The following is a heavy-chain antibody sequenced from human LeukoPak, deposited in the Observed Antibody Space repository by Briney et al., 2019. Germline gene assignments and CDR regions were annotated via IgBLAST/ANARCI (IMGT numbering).Heavy chain of an antibody. V-gene: IGHV4-34*01. J-gene: IGHJ4*02. D-gene: IGHD5-24*01. CDR3: ARGRRWLRQNPHDY. CDR2: INHSGST. Sequence: SETLSLTCAVYGGSFSGYYWSWIRQPPGKGLEWIGEINHSGSTNYNPSLKSRVTISVDTSKNQFSLKLSSVTAADTAVYYCARGRRWLRQNPHDYWGQGTLVTVSS. CDR1: GGSFSGYY.